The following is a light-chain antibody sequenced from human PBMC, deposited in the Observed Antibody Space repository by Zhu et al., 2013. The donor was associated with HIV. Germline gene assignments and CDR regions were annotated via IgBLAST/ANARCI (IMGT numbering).Light chain of an antibody. Sequence: EIVMTQSPATLSVSPGGTATLSCRASESVSNNLAWYQQKPGQAPRLLIYGASTRATDVPARFSGSGSGTEFTLTITSLQSEDCAVYSCQHYYKWPPYTFGQGTKLQIK. J-gene: IGKJ2*01. CDR1: ESVSNN. V-gene: IGKV3-15*01. CDR2: GAS. CDR3: QHYYKWPPYT.